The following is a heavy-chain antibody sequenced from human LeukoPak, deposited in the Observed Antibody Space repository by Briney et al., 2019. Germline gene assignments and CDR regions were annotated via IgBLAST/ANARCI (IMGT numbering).Heavy chain of an antibody. Sequence: PGGSLRLSCSASGFTFSSYAMHWVREAPGKGLEYVSSISSDGGSTYYADSVKGRFTISRDNSKNTLYLQMSSLRAEDTAVFYCVKRSYSGTYYYDYWRQGTLVTVSS. CDR2: ISSDGGST. J-gene: IGHJ4*02. V-gene: IGHV3-64D*06. CDR3: VKRSYSGTYYYDY. D-gene: IGHD5-12*01. CDR1: GFTFSSYA.